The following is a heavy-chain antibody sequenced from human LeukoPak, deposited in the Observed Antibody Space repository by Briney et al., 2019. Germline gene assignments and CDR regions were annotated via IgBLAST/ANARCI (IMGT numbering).Heavy chain of an antibody. CDR3: ARQGYSYGYWFDP. D-gene: IGHD5-18*01. CDR2: IYYSGST. CDR1: GGSISSSSYY. Sequence: SETLSLTCTVSGGSISSSSYYWGWIRQPPGQGLEWIGSIYYSGSTYYNPSLKSRVTISVDTSKNQFSLKLSSVTAADTAVYYCARQGYSYGYWFDPWGQGTLVTVSS. V-gene: IGHV4-39*01. J-gene: IGHJ5*02.